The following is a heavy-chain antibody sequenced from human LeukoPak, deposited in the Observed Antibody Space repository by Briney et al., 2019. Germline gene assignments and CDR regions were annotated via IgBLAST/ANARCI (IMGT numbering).Heavy chain of an antibody. CDR3: AKDPHSSRPYNWFDP. Sequence: GGSLRLSCAASGFTFSSYAMSWVRQAPGKGLEWVSAISGSGGSTYYADSVKGRFTISRDDSKNTLYLQMNSLRAEDTAVYYCAKDPHSSRPYNWFDPWGQGTLVTVSS. D-gene: IGHD6-13*01. V-gene: IGHV3-23*01. CDR2: ISGSGGST. CDR1: GFTFSSYA. J-gene: IGHJ5*02.